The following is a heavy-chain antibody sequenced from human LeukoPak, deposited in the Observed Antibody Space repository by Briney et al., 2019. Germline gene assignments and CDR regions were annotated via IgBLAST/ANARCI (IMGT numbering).Heavy chain of an antibody. CDR3: AKSSGYYASSGYDAFDI. J-gene: IGHJ3*02. CDR1: GFTFSSYG. Sequence: GGSLRLSCIASGFTFSSYGMHWVRQAPGKGLEWVAIISYDGSNQYYADAVKGRFTISRDNSKSTLYLQMSSLRTEDTAVYYCAKSSGYYASSGYDAFDIWGQGTMVTVSS. CDR2: ISYDGSNQ. V-gene: IGHV3-30*18. D-gene: IGHD3-22*01.